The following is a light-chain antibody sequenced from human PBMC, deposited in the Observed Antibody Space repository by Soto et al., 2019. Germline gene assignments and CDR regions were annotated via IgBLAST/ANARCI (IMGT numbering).Light chain of an antibody. V-gene: IGLV2-14*01. Sequence: QSALTQPASVSGSPGQSITISCTGTSSDVGGYNYVSWYQQHPGNAPRLMIYEVNNRPSGVPNRFSGSKSGNTASLTISGLQAEDEADYYCSSKTSSRTPFVFGTGTKLNVL. J-gene: IGLJ1*01. CDR1: SSDVGGYNY. CDR3: SSKTSSRTPFV. CDR2: EVN.